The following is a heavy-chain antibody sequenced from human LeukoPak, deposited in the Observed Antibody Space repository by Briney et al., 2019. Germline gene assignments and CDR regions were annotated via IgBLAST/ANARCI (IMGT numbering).Heavy chain of an antibody. D-gene: IGHD3-10*01. J-gene: IGHJ4*02. CDR1: GITLNNYG. CDR2: ISDRGGST. V-gene: IGHV3-23*01. CDR3: AKRGVVVRVILVGFHKEAYYFES. Sequence: GGSLRLSCAVSGITLNNYGMTWVRQAPGKGLEWVAGISDRGGSTKYADSVKGRFTISRDNPKNALYLQMNSLRAEDTAVYFCAKRGVVVRVILVGFHKEAYYFESWGQGALVTVSS.